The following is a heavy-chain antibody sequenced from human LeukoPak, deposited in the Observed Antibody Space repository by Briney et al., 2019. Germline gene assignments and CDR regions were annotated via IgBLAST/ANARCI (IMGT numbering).Heavy chain of an antibody. CDR2: TYYRSKWYN. D-gene: IGHD4-17*01. Sequence: SQTLSLTCAISGDSVSSNSAAWNWIRQSPTRGLEWLGRTYYRSKWYNDYAVSAKSRITINPDTSKNQFSLQLNSMTPEDTAVYYCARDDDEPPYDYGDYGPFAYWGQGTLVTVSS. V-gene: IGHV6-1*01. J-gene: IGHJ4*02. CDR1: GDSVSSNSAA. CDR3: ARDDDEPPYDYGDYGPFAY.